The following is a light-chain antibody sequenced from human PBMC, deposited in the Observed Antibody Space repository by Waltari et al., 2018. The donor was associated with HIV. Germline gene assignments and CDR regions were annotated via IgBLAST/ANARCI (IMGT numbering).Light chain of an antibody. V-gene: IGKV1-5*03. CDR2: KAS. CDR1: QSISTW. CDR3: QQYNTYEYT. J-gene: IGKJ2*01. Sequence: GDRVTITCRASQSISTWLAWYQQKPGKAPKVLIYKASTLDSGVPSRFSGSGSGTEFTLTISNLQPDDFATYYCQQYNTYEYTFGQGPGWRSN.